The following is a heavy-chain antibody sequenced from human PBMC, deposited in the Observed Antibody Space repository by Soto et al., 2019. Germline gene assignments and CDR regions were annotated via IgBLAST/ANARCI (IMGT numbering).Heavy chain of an antibody. CDR3: ARERVEYGVYYFYGLDV. D-gene: IGHD2-15*01. CDR1: GFIFSNYA. J-gene: IGHJ6*04. Sequence: PGGSLRLSCAATGFIFSNYAMHLVRQAPGKGLEWVAVIAYDGTNEYYADSVKGRFTISRDNSNTLFLQMNSLRGEDTAVYYCARERVEYGVYYFYGLDVWGEGTTVTVSS. CDR2: IAYDGTNE. V-gene: IGHV3-30-3*01.